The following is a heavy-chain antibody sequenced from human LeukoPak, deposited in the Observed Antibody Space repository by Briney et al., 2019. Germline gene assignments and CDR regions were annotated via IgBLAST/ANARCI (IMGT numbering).Heavy chain of an antibody. D-gene: IGHD3-22*01. Sequence: SETLSLTCAVSGGYVNRGTFFWTWIRKPPGKGLEWIGYISNSGSTNYHPSLKSRVTISSDTSKTQFTLKLTSVTAADTAVYYCARSPSGYRFDTWGQGTLVTVSS. J-gene: IGHJ4*02. V-gene: IGHV4-61*01. CDR3: ARSPSGYRFDT. CDR2: ISNSGST. CDR1: GGYVNRGTFF.